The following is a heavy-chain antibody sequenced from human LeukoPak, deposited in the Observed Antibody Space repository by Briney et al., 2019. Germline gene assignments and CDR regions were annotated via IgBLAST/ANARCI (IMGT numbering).Heavy chain of an antibody. V-gene: IGHV1-46*01. Sequence: GASVKVSCKASGYTFTSNYIHWVRQAPAQGLEWMGMIYPRDGSTSYAQKFQGRVTVTRDTSTSTVHMELSGLRSEDTAVYYCARDQEGFDYWGQGTLVTVFS. CDR2: IYPRDGST. J-gene: IGHJ4*02. CDR1: GYTFTSNY. CDR3: ARDQEGFDY.